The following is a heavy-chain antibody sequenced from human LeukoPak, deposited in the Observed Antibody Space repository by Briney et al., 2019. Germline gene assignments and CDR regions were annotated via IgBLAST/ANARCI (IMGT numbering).Heavy chain of an antibody. J-gene: IGHJ4*02. CDR1: GFTVSSNY. D-gene: IGHD2-21*02. CDR2: IYSGGST. CDR3: AAVVTATFFDY. Sequence: GGSLRLSCAASGFTVSSNYMSWVRQAPAKGLEWVSVIYSGGSTYYADSVKGRFTISRDNSKNTLYLQMNSLRAEDTAVYYCAAVVTATFFDYWGQGTLVTVSS. V-gene: IGHV3-53*01.